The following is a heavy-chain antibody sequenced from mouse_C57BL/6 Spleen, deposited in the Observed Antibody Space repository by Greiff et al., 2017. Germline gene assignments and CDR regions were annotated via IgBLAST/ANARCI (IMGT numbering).Heavy chain of an antibody. J-gene: IGHJ4*01. V-gene: IGHV1-69*01. CDR1: GYTFTSYW. CDR3: ARLDYYAMDY. CDR2: IDPSDSYT. Sequence: QVQLQQPGAELVMPGASVKLSCKASGYTFTSYWMHWVKQRPGQGLEWIGEIDPSDSYTNYNQKFKGKSTLTVDKSSSTAYMQLSSLTSEDSAVYYCARLDYYAMDYWGQGTSVTVSS.